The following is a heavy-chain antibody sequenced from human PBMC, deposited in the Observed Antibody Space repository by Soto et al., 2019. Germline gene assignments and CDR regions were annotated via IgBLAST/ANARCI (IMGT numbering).Heavy chain of an antibody. D-gene: IGHD2-15*01. CDR3: AKDCSGGSCYSSDYYGMDV. V-gene: IGHV3-21*04. CDR1: GFPFINYA. CDR2: ISSSSSYI. J-gene: IGHJ6*02. Sequence: PGGSLRLSCAASGFPFINYAMHWVRQAPGKGLEWVSSISSSSSYIYYADSVKGRFTISRDNAKNSLYLQMNSLRAEDTAVYYCAKDCSGGSCYSSDYYGMDVWGQGTTVTVSS.